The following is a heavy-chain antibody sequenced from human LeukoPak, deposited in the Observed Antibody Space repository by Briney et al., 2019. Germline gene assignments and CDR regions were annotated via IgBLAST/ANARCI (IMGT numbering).Heavy chain of an antibody. CDR2: FYHSGST. CDR1: GGFNSHYY. J-gene: IGHJ5*02. D-gene: IGHD1-26*01. V-gene: IGHV4-59*08. Sequence: SETLSLTCSVSGGFNSHYYWSWIRQPPGKGLEWIGYFYHSGSTNYNPSLKSRVTISVDTSKKQVSLKLSSVTAADTAVYYCARQPSPGSGNYYAWGQGTLVTVSS. CDR3: ARQPSPGSGNYYA.